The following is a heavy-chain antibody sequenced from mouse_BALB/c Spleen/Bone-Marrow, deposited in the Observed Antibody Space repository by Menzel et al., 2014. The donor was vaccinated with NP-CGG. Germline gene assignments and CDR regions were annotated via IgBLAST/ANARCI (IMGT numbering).Heavy chain of an antibody. CDR3: AKNGELGYYFDY. J-gene: IGHJ2*01. D-gene: IGHD4-1*01. Sequence: VKVVESGPGLVQPSQSLSITCTVSGFSLTSYGVHWVRQSPGKGLEWLGVIWRGGSTDYNAAFMSRLSITKDNSKSQVFFKMNSLQADDTVIYYCAKNGELGYYFDYWGQCTTLTVSS. V-gene: IGHV2-5*01. CDR2: IWRGGST. CDR1: GFSLTSYG.